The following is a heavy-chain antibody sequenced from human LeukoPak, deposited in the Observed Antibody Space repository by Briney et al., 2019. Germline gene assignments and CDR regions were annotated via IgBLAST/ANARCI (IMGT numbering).Heavy chain of an antibody. Sequence: SETLSLTCTVSGGPVSSGSYYWSWIRQPPGKGLEWIGYIYYSGSTNYNPSLKSRVTISVDTSKNQFSLKLSSVTAADTAVYYCARAETHYDFWSGYYTGFDYWGQGTLVTVSS. CDR2: IYYSGST. CDR1: GGPVSSGSYY. V-gene: IGHV4-61*01. J-gene: IGHJ4*02. D-gene: IGHD3-3*01. CDR3: ARAETHYDFWSGYYTGFDY.